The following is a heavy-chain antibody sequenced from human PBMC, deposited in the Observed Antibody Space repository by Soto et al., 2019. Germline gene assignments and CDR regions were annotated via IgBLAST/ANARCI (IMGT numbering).Heavy chain of an antibody. V-gene: IGHV3-23*01. CDR1: GFTFSSYA. J-gene: IGHJ6*03. CDR2: ISGSGGST. CDR3: ANGPALRGFGDLWYYYYYMDV. D-gene: IGHD3-10*01. Sequence: GGSLRLSCAASGFTFSSYAMSWVRQAPGKGLEWVSAISGSGGSTYYADSVKGRFTISRDNSKNTLYLQMNSLRAEDTAVYYCANGPALRGFGDLWYYYYYMDVWGKGTTVTVSS.